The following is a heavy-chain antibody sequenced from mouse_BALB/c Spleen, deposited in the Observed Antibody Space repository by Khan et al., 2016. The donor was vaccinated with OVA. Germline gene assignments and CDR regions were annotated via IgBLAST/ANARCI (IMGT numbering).Heavy chain of an antibody. Sequence: VQLQQSGAELVRPGVSVKISCKGSGYTFTDYAMHWVKQSHAKSLEWIGVISTYYGDASYNQKFKGKATMTVDKSSSTAYMELARLTSEDSAIYYCARGGWFAYWGQGTLVTVSA. CDR2: ISTYYGDA. CDR1: GYTFTDYA. V-gene: IGHV1S137*01. CDR3: ARGGWFAY. J-gene: IGHJ3*01.